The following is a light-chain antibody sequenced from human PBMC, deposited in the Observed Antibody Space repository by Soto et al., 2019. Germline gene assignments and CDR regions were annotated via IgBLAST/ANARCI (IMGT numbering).Light chain of an antibody. CDR2: DVT. CDR3: SSYGSSSTLVL. CDR1: SSDVGGYDY. V-gene: IGLV2-14*03. Sequence: QSVLTQPASVSGSPGQSITMSCTGTSSDVGGYDYVSWYQQHPGRAPKLMIYDVTNQASGVSDRFSGSKSGNTASLTISGLRTEDEADYYCSSYGSSSTLVLFGGGTKLTV. J-gene: IGLJ2*01.